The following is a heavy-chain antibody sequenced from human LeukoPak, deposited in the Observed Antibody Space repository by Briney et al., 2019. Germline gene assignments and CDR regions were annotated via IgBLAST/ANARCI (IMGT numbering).Heavy chain of an antibody. J-gene: IGHJ4*02. Sequence: SVKVSCKASGGTFSSYAISWVRQAPGQGLEWMGGIIPIFGIANYAQKFQGRVTITADESTSTAYMELSSLRSEDTAVYYCARAPSWYYDSSGYGSEGCLLDYWGQGTLVTVSS. V-gene: IGHV1-69*01. CDR3: ARAPSWYYDSSGYGSEGCLLDY. CDR2: IIPIFGIA. CDR1: GGTFSSYA. D-gene: IGHD3-22*01.